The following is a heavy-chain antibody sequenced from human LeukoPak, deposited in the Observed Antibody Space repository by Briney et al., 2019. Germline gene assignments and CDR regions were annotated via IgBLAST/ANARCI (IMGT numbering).Heavy chain of an antibody. J-gene: IGHJ4*02. CDR2: IKQDGSEK. CDR1: GFTFSSYW. Sequence: GGSLRLSCAASGFTFSSYWMSWVRQAPGKGLEWVANIKQDGSEKYYVDSVKGRFTISRDNAKNSLYLQMNSLRAEDTAVYYCARQVDYSNYGLDYWGQGTLVTVSS. CDR3: ARQVDYSNYGLDY. V-gene: IGHV3-7*01. D-gene: IGHD4-11*01.